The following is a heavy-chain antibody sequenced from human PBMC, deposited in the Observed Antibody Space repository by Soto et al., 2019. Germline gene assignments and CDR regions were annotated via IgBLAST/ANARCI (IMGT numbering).Heavy chain of an antibody. J-gene: IGHJ5*02. Sequence: ASVKVSCKASGYSFTSYAFSWVRQAPGQGLEWMGWISGYNGNTNYAQKFQGRVTMTTDTSTTTAYMELRSLSSVTAADTAVYYCARPYYDSDGFGLDPWGQGTLVTVSS. D-gene: IGHD3-22*01. CDR1: GYSFTSYA. CDR2: ISGYNGNT. CDR3: ARPYYDSDGFGLDP. V-gene: IGHV1-18*01.